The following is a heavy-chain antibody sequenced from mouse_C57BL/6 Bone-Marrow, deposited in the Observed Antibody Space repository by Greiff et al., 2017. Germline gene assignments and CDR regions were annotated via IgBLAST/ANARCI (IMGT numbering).Heavy chain of an antibody. D-gene: IGHD2-10*01. J-gene: IGHJ3*01. V-gene: IGHV5-4*01. CDR1: GFTFSSYA. CDR2: ISDGGSYT. CDR3: ARDSAYKGFAY. Sequence: EVHLVESGGGLVKPGGSLKLSCAASGFTFSSYAMSWVRQTPEKRLEWVATISDGGSYTYYPDNVKGRFTISRDNAKNNLYLQMSHLKSEDTAMYYCARDSAYKGFAYWGQGTLVTVSA.